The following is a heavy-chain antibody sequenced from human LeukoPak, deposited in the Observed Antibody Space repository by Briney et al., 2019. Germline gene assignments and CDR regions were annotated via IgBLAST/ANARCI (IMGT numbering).Heavy chain of an antibody. CDR1: GGSFSDYF. Sequence: PSETLSLTCGVYGGSFSDYFWGWIRQPPGKGLEWIGEIERGGSTVYSPTLESRVTMSLDTSKLQFSLRLTSVTAADTAVYFCARGGLAGSSWSWFDPWGQGTLVTVSS. D-gene: IGHD6-13*01. CDR2: IERGGST. V-gene: IGHV4-34*01. CDR3: ARGGLAGSSWSWFDP. J-gene: IGHJ5*02.